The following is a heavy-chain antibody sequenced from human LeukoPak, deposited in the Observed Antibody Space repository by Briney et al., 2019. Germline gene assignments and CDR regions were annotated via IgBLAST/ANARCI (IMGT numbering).Heavy chain of an antibody. J-gene: IGHJ4*02. V-gene: IGHV1-69*13. CDR1: GGTFSSYA. CDR2: IIPIFGTA. D-gene: IGHD2-21*02. Sequence: SVKVSCKASGGTFSSYAISWVRQAPGQGLEWMGGIIPIFGTANYAQKFQGRVTITADESTSTAYMELSSLRSEDTAVYYCARIYCGGDCYSEDQDYWGQGTLVTVSS. CDR3: ARIYCGGDCYSEDQDY.